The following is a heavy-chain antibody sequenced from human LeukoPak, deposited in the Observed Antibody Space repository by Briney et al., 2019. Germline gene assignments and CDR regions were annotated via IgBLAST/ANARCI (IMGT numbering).Heavy chain of an antibody. CDR3: AKDYDFWSGYYSRPEYYFDY. D-gene: IGHD3-3*01. J-gene: IGHJ4*02. CDR2: ISGSGGST. Sequence: GGSLRLSCAASGCTFSSYAMSWVRQAPGKGLEWVSAISGSGGSTYYADSVKGRFTISRDNSKNTLYLQMNSLRAEDTAVYYCAKDYDFWSGYYSRPEYYFDYWGQGPLVTVSS. CDR1: GCTFSSYA. V-gene: IGHV3-23*01.